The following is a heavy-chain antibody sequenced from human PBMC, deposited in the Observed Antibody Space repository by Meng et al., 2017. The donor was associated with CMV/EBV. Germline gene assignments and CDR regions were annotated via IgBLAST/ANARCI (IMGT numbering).Heavy chain of an antibody. D-gene: IGHD4-23*01. CDR1: GFTFSSYW. CDR3: ARDNGGNSDY. J-gene: IGHJ4*02. V-gene: IGHV3-74*01. Sequence: LYCATSGFTFSSYWMHWVRKVPGKGLLWVSRIKSDGSAPRYAGSVKGRFTISRDNAKNTLYLQMNSLRAEDTAVYYCARDNGGNSDYWGQGTLVTVSS. CDR2: IKSDGSAP.